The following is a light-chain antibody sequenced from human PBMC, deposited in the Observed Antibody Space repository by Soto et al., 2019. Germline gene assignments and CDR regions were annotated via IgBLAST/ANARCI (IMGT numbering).Light chain of an antibody. J-gene: IGKJ3*01. CDR3: QQYDNLPFT. CDR1: QDIRHY. V-gene: IGKV1-33*01. CDR2: DAS. Sequence: DIQMTQSPSSLSASVGDRVTITWQASQDIRHYLNWYQQRPGKAPKLLIYDASNMETGVPSRFSGGGSGTDFTFTITSLQPEDFATYYCQQYDNLPFTFGPGTKVDIK.